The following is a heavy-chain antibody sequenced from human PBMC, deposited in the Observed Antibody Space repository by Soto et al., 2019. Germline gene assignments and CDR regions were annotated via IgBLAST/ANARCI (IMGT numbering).Heavy chain of an antibody. CDR3: ATRDYTASSR. V-gene: IGHV4-4*02. J-gene: IGHJ1*01. CDR1: GGSISSCDW. CDR2: IHHSGAT. Sequence: SETLSLTCAVSGGSISSCDWWSWVRQPPGKGPEWIGEIHHSGATSYNSSVKSRVTISLDRSKNHFSLQINSVTAADTAAYYCATRDYTASSRWGPG. D-gene: IGHD1-26*01.